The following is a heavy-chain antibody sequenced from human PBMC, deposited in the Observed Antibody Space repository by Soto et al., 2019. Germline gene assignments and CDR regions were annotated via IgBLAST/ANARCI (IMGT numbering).Heavy chain of an antibody. V-gene: IGHV4-39*01. J-gene: IGHJ4*02. CDR2: IYYSGST. CDR3: ARLYSCSSTSCYYFDY. Sequence: QLQLQESGPGLVKPSETLSLTCTVSGGSISSSSYYWGWIRQPPGKGLEWIGSIYYSGSTYYNPSIKSRVTISVDTSKNQFSLKLSSVTAADTAVYYCARLYSCSSTSCYYFDYWGQGTLVTVSS. CDR1: GGSISSSSYY. D-gene: IGHD2-2*01.